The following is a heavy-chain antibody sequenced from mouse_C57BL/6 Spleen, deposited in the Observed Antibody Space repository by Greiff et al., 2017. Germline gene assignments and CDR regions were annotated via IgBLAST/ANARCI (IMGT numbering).Heavy chain of an antibody. J-gene: IGHJ2*01. CDR2: IYPGDGDT. Sequence: QVQLQQSGPELVKPGASVTISCKASGYAFSSSWMNWVKQRPGKGLEWIGRIYPGDGDTNYNGKFKGKATLTADKSTNTAYMQLSSLTSEDSAVYFCSRGGWDEDFDYWGQGTTLTVSS. V-gene: IGHV1-82*01. CDR3: SRGGWDEDFDY. D-gene: IGHD4-1*01. CDR1: GYAFSSSW.